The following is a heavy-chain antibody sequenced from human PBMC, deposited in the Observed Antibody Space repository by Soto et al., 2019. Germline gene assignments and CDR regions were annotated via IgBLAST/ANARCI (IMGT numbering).Heavy chain of an antibody. CDR3: ARERSSIAARVSFDY. CDR2: IKQDGSEK. CDR1: GFTFSSYW. D-gene: IGHD6-6*01. V-gene: IGHV3-7*03. J-gene: IGHJ4*02. Sequence: GGSLRLSCAASGFTFSSYWMSWVRQAPGKGLEWVANIKQDGSEKYYVDSVKGRFTISRDNAKNSLYLQMNSLRAKDTAVYYCARERSSIAARVSFDYWGQGTLVTVSS.